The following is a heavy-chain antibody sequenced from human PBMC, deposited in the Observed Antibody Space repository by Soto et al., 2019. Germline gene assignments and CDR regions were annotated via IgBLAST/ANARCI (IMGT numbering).Heavy chain of an antibody. V-gene: IGHV4-39*01. CDR1: GGSISSGGYS. CDR3: ARRLAGTVENWFDP. J-gene: IGHJ5*02. CDR2: IYYSGST. D-gene: IGHD6-13*01. Sequence: SETLSLTCAVSGGSISSGGYSWGWIRQPPGKGLEWIGSIYYSGSTYYNPSLKSRVTISVDTSKNQFSLKLSSVTAADTAVYYCARRLAGTVENWFDPWGQGTLVTVSS.